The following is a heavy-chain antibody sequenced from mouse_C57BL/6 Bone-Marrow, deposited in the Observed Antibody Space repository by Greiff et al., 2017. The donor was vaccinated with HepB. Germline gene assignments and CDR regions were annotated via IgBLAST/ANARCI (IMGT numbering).Heavy chain of an antibody. Sequence: QVQLQQPGAELVKPGASVKMSCKASGYTFTSYWITWVKQRPGQGLEWIGDIYPGSGSTYYNEKFKSKATLTVDTSSSTAYMQLSTLTSEDSAVYYCARDYYGTPFAYWGQGTLVTVSA. J-gene: IGHJ3*01. CDR2: IYPGSGST. D-gene: IGHD1-1*01. CDR1: GYTFTSYW. CDR3: ARDYYGTPFAY. V-gene: IGHV1-55*01.